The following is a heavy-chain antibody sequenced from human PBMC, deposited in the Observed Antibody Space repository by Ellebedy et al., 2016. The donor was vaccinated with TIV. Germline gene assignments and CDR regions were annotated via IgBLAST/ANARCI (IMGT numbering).Heavy chain of an antibody. D-gene: IGHD2-15*01. CDR1: GYSFTGHY. Sequence: ALVKVSCKASGYSFTGHYMHWVRQAPGQGLQWMGRINPHSGVTIYAQKFQGRVTMTRDTSISTAYMELSSLRSDDTVVYYCAREGILVSHGLGVWGQGTTVTVSS. CDR2: INPHSGVT. V-gene: IGHV1-2*05. J-gene: IGHJ6*02. CDR3: AREGILVSHGLGV.